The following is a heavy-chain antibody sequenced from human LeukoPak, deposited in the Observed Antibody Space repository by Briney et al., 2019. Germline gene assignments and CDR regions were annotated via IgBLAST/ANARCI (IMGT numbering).Heavy chain of an antibody. J-gene: IGHJ4*02. V-gene: IGHV4-4*07. CDR1: GGSISSYY. Sequence: SSETLSLTCTVSGGSISSYYWSWIRQPAGKGLEWIGRIYTSGSTNYNPSLKSRVTMSVDTSKNQFCLKLSSVTAAETAGYYCAKKAVRYYYSSGSYRYFDYWGQGTLVTVSS. D-gene: IGHD3-10*01. CDR3: AKKAVRYYYSSGSYRYFDY. CDR2: IYTSGST.